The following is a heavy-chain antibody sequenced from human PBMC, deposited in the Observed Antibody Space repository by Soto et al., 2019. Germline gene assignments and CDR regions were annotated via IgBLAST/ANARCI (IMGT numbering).Heavy chain of an antibody. CDR1: GFTFDVYG. CDR3: ATGLRYSSGWSRYFDL. J-gene: IGHJ2*01. D-gene: IGHD6-19*01. V-gene: IGHV3-20*01. CDR2: INWNGGST. Sequence: EVQLVESGGGVVRPGGSRRLSGAASGFTFDVYGMSWVRQAPGKGLEGVSGINWNGGSTGYADSVKGRFTISRDNAKNSLYLQMNSLRAEDTALYHCATGLRYSSGWSRYFDLWGRGTLVTVSS.